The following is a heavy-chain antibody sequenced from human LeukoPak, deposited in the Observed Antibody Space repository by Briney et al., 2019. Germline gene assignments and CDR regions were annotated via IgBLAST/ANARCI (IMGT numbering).Heavy chain of an antibody. CDR1: GGSISSYY. Sequence: SETLSLTCTVSGGSISSYYWSWIRQPPGKGLEWIGYIYYSGSTNYNPSLKSRVTISVDTSKNQSSLKLSSVTAADTAVYYCAGTSVAAPYYFDYWGQGTLVAVSS. D-gene: IGHD2-15*01. J-gene: IGHJ4*02. CDR3: AGTSVAAPYYFDY. CDR2: IYYSGST. V-gene: IGHV4-59*08.